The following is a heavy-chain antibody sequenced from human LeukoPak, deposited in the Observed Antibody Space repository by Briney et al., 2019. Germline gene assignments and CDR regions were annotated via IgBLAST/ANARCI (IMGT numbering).Heavy chain of an antibody. Sequence: GGSLRLSCAASGFTFDDYAMHWVRQAPGKGLEWVSGISWNSGSIGYADSVKGRFTICRDNAKNYLYMQMNSLRAEDTALYYCAKDSLPYSSGYGMDVWGQGTTVTVSS. D-gene: IGHD6-19*01. CDR2: ISWNSGSI. V-gene: IGHV3-9*01. J-gene: IGHJ6*02. CDR3: AKDSLPYSSGYGMDV. CDR1: GFTFDDYA.